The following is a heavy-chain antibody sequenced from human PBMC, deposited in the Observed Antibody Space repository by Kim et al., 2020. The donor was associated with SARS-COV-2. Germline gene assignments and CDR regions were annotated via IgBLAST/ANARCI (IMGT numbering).Heavy chain of an antibody. J-gene: IGHJ3*01. CDR3: AKGRGAYCDDV. CDR1: GFTFSNYA. CDR2: ISGDSVST. V-gene: IGHV3-23*01. D-gene: IGHD2-21*01. Sequence: GGSLRLSCAASGFTFSNYAMNWVRQAPGKGPEWVSIISGDSVSTHHADSVKGRFTISRDNSKNILYMQMNSLRAEDTALYYCAKGRGAYCDDV.